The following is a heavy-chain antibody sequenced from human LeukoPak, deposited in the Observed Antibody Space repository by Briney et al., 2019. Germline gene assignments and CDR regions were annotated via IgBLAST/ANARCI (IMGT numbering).Heavy chain of an antibody. Sequence: ASVKVSCKASGYTFTSYYMHWVRQAPGQGLEWMGIINPSGGSTSYAQKFQGRVTMTRDMSTSTVYMELSSLRSEDAAVYYCARDRDMITFGGVIPHAFDIWGQGTMVTVSS. D-gene: IGHD3-16*02. CDR2: INPSGGST. V-gene: IGHV1-46*01. CDR3: ARDRDMITFGGVIPHAFDI. J-gene: IGHJ3*02. CDR1: GYTFTSYY.